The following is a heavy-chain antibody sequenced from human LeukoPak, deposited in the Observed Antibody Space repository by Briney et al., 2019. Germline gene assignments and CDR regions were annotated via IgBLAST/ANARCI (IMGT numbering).Heavy chain of an antibody. CDR1: GYTXIGYF. CDR3: ARESPDTVVVVTAALRRSWFDP. Sequence: GASVKVSCKASGYTXIGYFMHWVRQAPGQGLEWMGWINPNSGDTNYAQKRKGRVTMTRDTSISAAYMELSSLRFYDTAVYYCARESPDTVVVVTAALRRSWFDPWGQGTLVTVSS. J-gene: IGHJ5*02. V-gene: IGHV1-2*02. D-gene: IGHD2-15*01. CDR2: INPNSGDT.